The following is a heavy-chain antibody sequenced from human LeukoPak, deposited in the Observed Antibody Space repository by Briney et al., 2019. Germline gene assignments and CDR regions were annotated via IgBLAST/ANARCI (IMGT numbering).Heavy chain of an antibody. Sequence: QPGGSLRLSCAASGFTLSSYATSWVRQAPGKGLEWVSAISASGADTYYADSVKGRFTISRDTSKNTVYLQMNSLRDEDTAVYYCATCGGDCYRGIGILWGQGTLVTVSS. CDR3: ATCGGDCYRGIGIL. J-gene: IGHJ4*02. V-gene: IGHV3-23*01. CDR1: GFTLSSYA. CDR2: ISASGADT. D-gene: IGHD2-21*02.